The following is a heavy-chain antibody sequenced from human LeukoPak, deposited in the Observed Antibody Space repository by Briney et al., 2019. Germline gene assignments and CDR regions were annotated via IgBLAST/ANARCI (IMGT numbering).Heavy chain of an antibody. D-gene: IGHD3-10*01. Sequence: GGSLRLSCAASGFTFNSYNMNWVRQAPGKGLEWVSSITSSSTYMYYADSVKGRFTISRDNSKNTLYLQMNSLRGEDTATYYCVQDLWYGEYEYWGQGTLVTVSS. CDR3: VQDLWYGEYEY. CDR2: ITSSSTYM. CDR1: GFTFNSYN. V-gene: IGHV3-21*04. J-gene: IGHJ4*02.